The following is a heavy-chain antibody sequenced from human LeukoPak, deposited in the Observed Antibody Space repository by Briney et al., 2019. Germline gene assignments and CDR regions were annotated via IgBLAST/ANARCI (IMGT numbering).Heavy chain of an antibody. CDR2: IYYSGST. CDR1: GGSISSYY. V-gene: IGHV4-59*01. J-gene: IGHJ4*02. CDR3: ARVRQWLAGGYFDY. Sequence: SETLSLTCTVSGGSISSYYWSWIRQPPGKGLEWIGYIYYSGSTNYNPSLKSRVTISVDTSKTQFSLKLSSVTAADTAVYYCARVRQWLAGGYFDYWGQGTLVTVSS. D-gene: IGHD6-19*01.